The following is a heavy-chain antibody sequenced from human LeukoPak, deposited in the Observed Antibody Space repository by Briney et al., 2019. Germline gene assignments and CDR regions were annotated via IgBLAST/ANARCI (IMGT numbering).Heavy chain of an antibody. Sequence: PSETLSLTCAVYGGSFSGYYWSWIRQPPGEGLEWIGEINHSGSTNYNPSLKSRVTISVDTSKNQFSLKLSSVTAADTAVYYCARVGYGDYSWFDPWGQGTLVTVSS. CDR2: INHSGST. V-gene: IGHV4-34*01. D-gene: IGHD4-17*01. CDR1: GGSFSGYY. CDR3: ARVGYGDYSWFDP. J-gene: IGHJ5*02.